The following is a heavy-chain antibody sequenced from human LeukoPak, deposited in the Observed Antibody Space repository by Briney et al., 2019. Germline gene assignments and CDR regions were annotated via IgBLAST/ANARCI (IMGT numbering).Heavy chain of an antibody. J-gene: IGHJ4*02. CDR1: GYTFTDFY. CDR3: ARDRSPAPGRSYGRGHFDY. D-gene: IGHD5-18*01. Sequence: VASVKVSCKTSGYTFTDFYMHWVRQAPGQGLEWMGWINPNSGDTNYAQKFQGRVTMTRDTSINTAYMELSRLRSDDTAVYYCARDRSPAPGRSYGRGHFDYWGQGTLVTVSS. CDR2: INPNSGDT. V-gene: IGHV1-2*02.